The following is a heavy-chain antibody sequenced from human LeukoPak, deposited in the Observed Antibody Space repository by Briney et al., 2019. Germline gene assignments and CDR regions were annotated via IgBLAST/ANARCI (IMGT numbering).Heavy chain of an antibody. Sequence: ASVKVSCKASGYTFTSYYMHWVRQAPGQGLEWMGIISPSGGSTSYAQKFQGRVTMTRDTSTSTVYMELSSLRSEDTAVYYCATWGSIAARPLDYWGQGTLVTVSS. CDR2: ISPSGGST. J-gene: IGHJ4*02. CDR3: ATWGSIAARPLDY. V-gene: IGHV1-46*03. D-gene: IGHD6-6*01. CDR1: GYTFTSYY.